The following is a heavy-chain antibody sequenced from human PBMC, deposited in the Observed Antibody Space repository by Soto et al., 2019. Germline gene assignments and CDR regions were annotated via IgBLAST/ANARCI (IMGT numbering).Heavy chain of an antibody. CDR3: ASSGLAMIVATNHAFDI. J-gene: IGHJ3*02. CDR2: IDPSDSYT. D-gene: IGHD3-22*01. V-gene: IGHV5-10-1*01. Sequence: GESLKISCKGSGYSFTSYWISWVRQMPGKGLEWMGRIDPSDSYTNYSPSFQGHVTISADKSISTAYLQWSSLKASDTAMYYCASSGLAMIVATNHAFDIWGQGTMVTVSS. CDR1: GYSFTSYW.